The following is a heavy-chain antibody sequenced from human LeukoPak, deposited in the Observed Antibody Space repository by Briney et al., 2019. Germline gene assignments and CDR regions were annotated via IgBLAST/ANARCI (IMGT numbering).Heavy chain of an antibody. CDR2: MSPKSANT. Sequence: ASVKVSCKASGYIFITYGISWVRQAPGQGLEWMGWMSPKSANTGYAQKFQGRVTITRDTSISTAYMELSSLTSEDTAVYYCARTPPGGLIDYWGQGTLVTVSS. CDR1: GYIFITYG. CDR3: ARTPPGGLIDY. V-gene: IGHV1-8*03. J-gene: IGHJ4*02. D-gene: IGHD3-10*01.